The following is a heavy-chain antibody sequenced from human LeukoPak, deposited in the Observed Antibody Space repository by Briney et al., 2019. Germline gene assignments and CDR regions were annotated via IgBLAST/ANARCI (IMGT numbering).Heavy chain of an antibody. D-gene: IGHD2-2*01. V-gene: IGHV5-10-1*01. J-gene: IGHJ4*02. CDR1: GYSFTSYW. CDR2: IDPNVSYT. CDR3: VLQLPLDY. Sequence: GESLKISCKGSGYSFTSYWISWVRQIPGKGLEWMGRIDPNVSYTNYSPSFQGHVTISADKSISTAYLQWSRLKGSDTAMYYCVLQLPLDYWGEGTLVTVSS.